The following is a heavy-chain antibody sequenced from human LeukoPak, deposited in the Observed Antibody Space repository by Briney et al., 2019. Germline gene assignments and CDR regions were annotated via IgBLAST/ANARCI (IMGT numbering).Heavy chain of an antibody. CDR1: GFTFSSYG. J-gene: IGHJ4*02. V-gene: IGHV3-33*01. D-gene: IGHD5-12*01. Sequence: GGSLRLSCAASGFTFSSYGMHWVRQAPGKGPEWVAVIWYDGSNKYYADSVKGRFTISRDNSKNTLYLQMNSLRAEDTAVYYCARAGYSGYVGSYYFDYWGQGTLVTVSS. CDR3: ARAGYSGYVGSYYFDY. CDR2: IWYDGSNK.